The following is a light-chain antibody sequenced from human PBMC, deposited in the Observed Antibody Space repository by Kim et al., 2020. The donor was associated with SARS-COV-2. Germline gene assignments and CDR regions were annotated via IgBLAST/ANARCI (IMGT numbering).Light chain of an antibody. Sequence: SSELTQPPSVSVSPGQTARITCSGDALPKQYAYWFQQKPGQAPVVVIYEDTERPSGIPERFSGSTSGTTVTLTISGVQAEDEADYYCQSADSSDTFWVFGGGTQLTVL. J-gene: IGLJ3*02. V-gene: IGLV3-25*03. CDR2: EDT. CDR3: QSADSSDTFWV. CDR1: ALPKQY.